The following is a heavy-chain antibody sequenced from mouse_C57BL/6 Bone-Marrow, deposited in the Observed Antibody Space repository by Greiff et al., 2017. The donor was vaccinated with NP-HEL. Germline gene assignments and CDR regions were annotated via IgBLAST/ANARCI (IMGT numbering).Heavy chain of an antibody. V-gene: IGHV1-69*01. Sequence: QVQLQQPGAELVMPGASVKLSCKASGYTFTSYWMHWVKQRPGQGLEWIGEIDPSDSYTNYNQKFKGKSTLTGDKSSSTAYMQLSSLTSEDSAVYYCAREGYYSNPYYYAMDYWGQGTSVTVSS. CDR2: IDPSDSYT. CDR3: AREGYYSNPYYYAMDY. J-gene: IGHJ4*01. CDR1: GYTFTSYW. D-gene: IGHD2-5*01.